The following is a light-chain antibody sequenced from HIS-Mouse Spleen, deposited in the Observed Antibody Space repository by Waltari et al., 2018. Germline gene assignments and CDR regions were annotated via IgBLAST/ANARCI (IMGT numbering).Light chain of an antibody. CDR1: QSVSSSY. J-gene: IGKJ2*01. CDR2: GAS. Sequence: EIVLTQSPGTLSLSPGERATLSCRASQSVSSSYLAWYQQKPGQAPRPLIYGASSRATGIPDRVSGSGSGTDFTLTISRLEPEDFAVYYCQQYGSSPYTFGQGTKLEIK. CDR3: QQYGSSPYT. V-gene: IGKV3-20*01.